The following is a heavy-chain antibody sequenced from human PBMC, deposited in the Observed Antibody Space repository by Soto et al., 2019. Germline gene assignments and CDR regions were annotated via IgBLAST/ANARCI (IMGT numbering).Heavy chain of an antibody. V-gene: IGHV3-7*01. CDR1: GFTFSSYW. CDR3: ATEVWVYYHFWSGYSDY. CDR2: IKEDGSDM. Sequence: EVQLVESGGGLVQPGGSLRLSCAASGFTFSSYWMSWVRQAPGKGLEWVANIKEDGSDMYYVDSVKGRFTISRDNAKNSLYLQMNSLRAEDTAVYYCATEVWVYYHFWSGYSDYWGQGTLVTVSS. J-gene: IGHJ4*02. D-gene: IGHD3-3*01.